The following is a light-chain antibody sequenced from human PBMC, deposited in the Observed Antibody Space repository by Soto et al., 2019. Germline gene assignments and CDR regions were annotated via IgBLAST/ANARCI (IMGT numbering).Light chain of an antibody. CDR3: CSYAGGPYV. CDR2: GVS. CDR1: SSDVGGYNF. V-gene: IGLV2-11*01. J-gene: IGLJ1*01. Sequence: QSVLTQPRSVSGSPGQSVTISCTGTSSDVGGYNFVSWYQQHPGKAPKVMIYGVSQWPSGVPDRFSGSKSDNTASLTISGLQAEDEADYYCCSYAGGPYVFGTGTKVTVL.